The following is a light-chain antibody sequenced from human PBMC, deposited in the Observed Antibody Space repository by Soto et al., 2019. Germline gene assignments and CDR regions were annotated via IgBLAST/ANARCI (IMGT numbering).Light chain of an antibody. CDR3: QQYSTLPHT. CDR2: GVS. V-gene: IGKV3-20*01. J-gene: IGKJ2*01. Sequence: ENVLTQSPGTLSLSPGDRATLSCRASQSVTNSFFAWYQQKPGQAPRLLIYGVSSRATGIPDRFSGSGSGTAFTLTISRLEPEDFVVYYCQQYSTLPHTFGQGTKLEV. CDR1: QSVTNSF.